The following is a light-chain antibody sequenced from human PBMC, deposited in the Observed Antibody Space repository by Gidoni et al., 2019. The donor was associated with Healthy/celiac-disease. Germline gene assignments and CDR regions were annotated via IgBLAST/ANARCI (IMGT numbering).Light chain of an antibody. V-gene: IGKV1-33*01. CDR3: QQYDNLLLFT. J-gene: IGKJ3*01. CDR1: QDISNY. CDR2: DAS. Sequence: DIQMTHSPSSLSASVGDRVTITCQASQDISNYLNWYQQKPGKAPKLLIYDASNLETGVPSRLRGSGSGTDFTFTISSLQPEDIATYYCQQYDNLLLFTFGPGTKVEIK.